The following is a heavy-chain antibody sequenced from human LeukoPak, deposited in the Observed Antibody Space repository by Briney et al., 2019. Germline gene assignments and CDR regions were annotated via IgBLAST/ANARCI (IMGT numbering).Heavy chain of an antibody. CDR3: ARWGERHLVYFDF. V-gene: IGHV1-69*05. D-gene: IGHD3-16*01. Sequence: ASVKVSCKASGDTFSNYDVTWVRQAPGQGLEWMGRIIPVFDTAKYAQNFQGRVTMTTDESSSTAYMELYSLRSEDTAVYYCARWGERHLVYFDFWGKEPLVTVSS. CDR2: IIPVFDTA. CDR1: GDTFSNYD. J-gene: IGHJ4*02.